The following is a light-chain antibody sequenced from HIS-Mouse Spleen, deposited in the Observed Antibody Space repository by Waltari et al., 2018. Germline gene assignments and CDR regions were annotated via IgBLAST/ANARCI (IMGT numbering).Light chain of an antibody. CDR3: QQRSNWLT. J-gene: IGKJ4*01. Sequence: EIVLTQSPATLSLSPGERATLSCRASQSVSSYLAWYQQKPGQAPRLLIHDASNRATGSPARFSGSGSGTDFTLTISSLEPEDFAVYYCQQRSNWLTFGGGTKVEIK. V-gene: IGKV3-11*01. CDR2: DAS. CDR1: QSVSSY.